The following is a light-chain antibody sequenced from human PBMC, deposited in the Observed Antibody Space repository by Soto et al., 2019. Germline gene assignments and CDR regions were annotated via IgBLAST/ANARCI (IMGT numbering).Light chain of an antibody. CDR2: KAS. CDR3: QQYNIHWT. CDR1: QSISSW. Sequence: DLQITQSPSTLSASVGARVTITCRASQSISSWLAWYQQKPETAPNLLIYKASSLESGVPSRFIGIGSGTEFTLTISSMQPDDFATDDCQQYNIHWTFCQGTKVDNK. V-gene: IGKV1-5*03. J-gene: IGKJ1*01.